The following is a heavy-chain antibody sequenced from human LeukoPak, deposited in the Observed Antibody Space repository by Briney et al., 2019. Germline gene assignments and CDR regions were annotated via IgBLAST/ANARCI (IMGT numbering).Heavy chain of an antibody. Sequence: SETLSLTCTVSGGSITSDYWSWIRQPAGKGLEWIGRIFTSGSTSYNPSLKSRVTMSLDTSKNQFSRKLSSVTAADTAVYFCSRGGANDLWGQGTLVTVSS. CDR1: GGSITSDY. CDR3: SRGGANDL. J-gene: IGHJ5*02. D-gene: IGHD4/OR15-4a*01. V-gene: IGHV4-4*07. CDR2: IFTSGST.